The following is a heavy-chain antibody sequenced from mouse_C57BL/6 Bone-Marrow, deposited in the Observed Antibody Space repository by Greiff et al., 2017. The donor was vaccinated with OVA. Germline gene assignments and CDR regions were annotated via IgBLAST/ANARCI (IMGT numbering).Heavy chain of an antibody. CDR3: ARDSSDGYYAMDY. CDR2: SRNKANDYTT. V-gene: IGHV7-1*01. D-gene: IGHD2-3*01. Sequence: EVMLVESGGGLVQSGRSLRLSCATSGFTFSDFYMEWVRQAPGKGLEWIAASRNKANDYTTEYSASVKGRFIVSRDTSQSILYLQMNALRAEDTAIYYFARDSSDGYYAMDYWGQGTSVTVSS. CDR1: GFTFSDFY. J-gene: IGHJ4*01.